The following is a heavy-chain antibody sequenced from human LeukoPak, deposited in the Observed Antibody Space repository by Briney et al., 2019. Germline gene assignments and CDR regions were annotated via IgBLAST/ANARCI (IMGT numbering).Heavy chain of an antibody. CDR2: VYYTGRT. D-gene: IGHD6-19*01. J-gene: IGHJ3*01. CDR3: ARHIPVSYDAFDL. CDR1: GGSISSYY. V-gene: IGHV4-59*08. Sequence: SETLSLTCTVSGGSISSYYWNWIRQPPGKGLEWIAYVYYTGRTLYNPSLESRVTISVDTSKTQFSLKLTSVTAADTAVYYCARHIPVSYDAFDLWGRGTTVTVSS.